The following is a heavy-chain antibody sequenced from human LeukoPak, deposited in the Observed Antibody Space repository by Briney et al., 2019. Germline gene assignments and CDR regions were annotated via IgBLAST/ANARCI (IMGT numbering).Heavy chain of an antibody. V-gene: IGHV4-59*01. J-gene: IGHJ2*01. Sequence: SETLSLTCTVSSDSITSYYWNWIRQPPGKGLEWIGYIFHSGRTNYNPSLKSRVTISQDLSKNQFSLKLNSVTAADTAVYYCARENGSGWYWYFDLWGRGTLVTVSS. CDR1: SDSITSYY. CDR3: ARENGSGWYWYFDL. CDR2: IFHSGRT. D-gene: IGHD6-19*01.